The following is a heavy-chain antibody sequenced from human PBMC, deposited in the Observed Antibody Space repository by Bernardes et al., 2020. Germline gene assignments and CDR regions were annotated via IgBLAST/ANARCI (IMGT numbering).Heavy chain of an antibody. CDR3: ARDKWEQQPTLRRLGFDY. V-gene: IGHV4-61*02. CDR1: GGSISSVSYY. D-gene: IGHD1-26*01. J-gene: IGHJ4*02. Sequence: SKTLSLTCTVSGGSISSVSYYWSWIRQPAGKGLEWIGRIYASGSTNYNPSLKSRVTISVDTSKNQFSLKLSSVTAADTAVYYCARDKWEQQPTLRRLGFDYWGQGKLVIVSS. CDR2: IYASGST.